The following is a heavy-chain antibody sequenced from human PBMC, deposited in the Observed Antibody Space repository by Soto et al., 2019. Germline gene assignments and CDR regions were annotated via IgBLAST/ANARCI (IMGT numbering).Heavy chain of an antibody. Sequence: GGSLRLSCAASGFTFSSYDMQWVRQATGKGLEWVSAIGTASDTYYPGSVKGRFTISRDNAMNSLYLQMNSLRADDTAVYYCARDRSPGSIRGVIRQTDFDFWGQGTLVTVSS. D-gene: IGHD3-10*01. CDR2: IGTASDT. V-gene: IGHV3-13*04. CDR3: ARDRSPGSIRGVIRQTDFDF. CDR1: GFTFSSYD. J-gene: IGHJ4*02.